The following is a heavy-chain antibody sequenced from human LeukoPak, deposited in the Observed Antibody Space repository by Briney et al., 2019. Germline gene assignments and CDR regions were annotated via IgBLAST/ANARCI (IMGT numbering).Heavy chain of an antibody. CDR1: GFTFSSYG. CDR2: ISYDGSNK. J-gene: IGHJ4*02. D-gene: IGHD3-16*01. V-gene: IGHV3-30*18. CDR3: AKDFHMGEDRQPLLLFDY. Sequence: GGSLRLSCAASGFTFSSYGMHWVRQAPGKGLEWVAVISYDGSNKYYGDSVKGRFTISRDNSKNTLYLQMNSLRAEDTAVYYCAKDFHMGEDRQPLLLFDYWGQGTLVTVSS.